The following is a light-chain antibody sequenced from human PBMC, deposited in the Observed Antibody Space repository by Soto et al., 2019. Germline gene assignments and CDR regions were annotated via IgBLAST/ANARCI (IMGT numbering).Light chain of an antibody. V-gene: IGKV1-39*01. CDR1: QSISNY. J-gene: IGKJ1*01. CDR3: QQTYSTPRT. CDR2: AAS. Sequence: DIQMCQSPSSLSASVGDRVTITCRASQSISNYLNWYQQKPGKAPKLLIYAASSLQSGVPSRFSGSGSGTDFTLTISSLQPEDFAAYYCQQTYSTPRTFGQGTKV.